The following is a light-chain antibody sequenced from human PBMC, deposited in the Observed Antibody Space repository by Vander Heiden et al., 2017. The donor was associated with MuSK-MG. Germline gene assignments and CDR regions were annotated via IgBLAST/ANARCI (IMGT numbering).Light chain of an antibody. Sequence: EIVMTQSPATLSVSPGGRSTISSRASQSVSSNLAWYQQKPGQAPRLLIYGAATRATGIPARFSGSGSGTEFTLTISSLQSEDFAVYYCQQYNNWPPYTFGQGTKLEIK. CDR1: QSVSSN. CDR2: GAA. J-gene: IGKJ2*01. V-gene: IGKV3-15*01. CDR3: QQYNNWPPYT.